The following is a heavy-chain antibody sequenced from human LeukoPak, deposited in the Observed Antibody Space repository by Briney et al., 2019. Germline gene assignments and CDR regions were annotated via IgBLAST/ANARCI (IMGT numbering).Heavy chain of an antibody. CDR2: ISGSGGST. Sequence: PGGSLSLSCAASGFTFSSYAMNWVRQAPGKGLEWVSGISGSGGSTYYADSVKGRFTISRDNSKNTLYLQMNSLRAEDTAVYYCAKDLGLSYGYYTSSSFDPWGQGTLVTVSS. CDR1: GFTFSSYA. D-gene: IGHD5-18*01. V-gene: IGHV3-23*01. J-gene: IGHJ5*02. CDR3: AKDLGLSYGYYTSSSFDP.